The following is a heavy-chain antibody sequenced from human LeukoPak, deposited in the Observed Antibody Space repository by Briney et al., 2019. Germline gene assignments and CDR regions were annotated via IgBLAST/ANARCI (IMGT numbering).Heavy chain of an antibody. CDR2: ISGDGGST. J-gene: IGHJ4*02. V-gene: IGHV3-43*02. CDR1: GFTFDDYA. CDR3: AKDLYSSSWDRTADY. Sequence: GGSLRLSCSASGFTFDDYAMHWVRQAPGKGLEWVSLISGDGGSTYYADSVKGRFTISRDNSKNSLYLQMNSLRTEDTALYYCAKDLYSSSWDRTADYWGQGTLVTVSS. D-gene: IGHD6-13*01.